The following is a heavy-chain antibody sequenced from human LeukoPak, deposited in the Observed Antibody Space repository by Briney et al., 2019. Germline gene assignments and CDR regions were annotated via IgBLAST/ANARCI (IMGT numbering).Heavy chain of an antibody. J-gene: IGHJ5*02. V-gene: IGHV4-61*01. Sequence: PSETLSLTCTVSGGSVSSSSYYWSWIRQPPGKGLEWIGYIYYSGSTHYNPSLKSRVTISVDTSKNQFSLKLSSVTAADTAVYYCARVVGDSSSWGPRWFDPWGQGTLVTVSS. D-gene: IGHD6-13*01. CDR1: GGSVSSSSYY. CDR3: ARVVGDSSSWGPRWFDP. CDR2: IYYSGST.